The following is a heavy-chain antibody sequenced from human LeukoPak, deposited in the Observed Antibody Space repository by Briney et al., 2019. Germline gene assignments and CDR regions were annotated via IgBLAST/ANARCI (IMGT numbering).Heavy chain of an antibody. J-gene: IGHJ4*02. V-gene: IGHV3-7*01. CDR1: GFSFSSFE. CDR3: ARTPAGYFDWLTLYYFDY. D-gene: IGHD3-9*01. CDR2: INQDGSEK. Sequence: GGSLRLSCAASGFSFSSFEMNWVRQAPGKGLEWVAHINQDGSEKYYVDSVKGRFTISRDNAKNSLYLQMNSLRAEDTAVYYCARTPAGYFDWLTLYYFDYWGQGTLVAVSS.